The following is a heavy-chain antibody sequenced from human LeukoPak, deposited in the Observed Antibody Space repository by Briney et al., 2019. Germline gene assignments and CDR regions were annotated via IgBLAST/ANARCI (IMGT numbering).Heavy chain of an antibody. V-gene: IGHV4-39*01. D-gene: IGHD2-2*01. J-gene: IGHJ4*02. CDR2: IYYSGST. CDR1: GGSIRSSYYY. Sequence: PSETLSLTCTVSGGSIRSSYYYWGWIRQPPGKGLEWIGSIYYSGSTYYNPSLKSRVTISVDTSKNQFSLKLSSVTAADTAVYYCATHIVVVPAADYYFDYWGQGTLVTVSS. CDR3: ATHIVVVPAADYYFDY.